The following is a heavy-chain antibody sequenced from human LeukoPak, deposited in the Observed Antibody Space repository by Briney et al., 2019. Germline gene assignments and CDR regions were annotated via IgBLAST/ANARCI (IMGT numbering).Heavy chain of an antibody. CDR3: ARDRGGSYSIDY. D-gene: IGHD1-26*01. CDR1: GYTLTSSH. V-gene: IGHV1-46*01. Sequence: ASVKVSCKASGYTLTSSHAHWVRQAPGQGLEWMGIINCGDGYTNYAQKFQGRVSVTSDTSTSTIYMELSSLRAEDTAIYYCARDRGGSYSIDYRGQGVLVTVSS. CDR2: INCGDGYT. J-gene: IGHJ4*02.